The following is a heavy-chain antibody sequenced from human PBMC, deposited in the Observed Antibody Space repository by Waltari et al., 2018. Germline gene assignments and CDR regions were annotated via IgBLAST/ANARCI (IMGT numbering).Heavy chain of an antibody. D-gene: IGHD3-10*01. J-gene: IGHJ6*02. CDR3: AKENVPGADRGIFDPLYYGMDV. CDR2: ISSVSTVI. V-gene: IGHV3-48*01. CDR1: GFTFNRFN. Sequence: EVQLVESGGGLVQPGGSLSLSCAAYGFTFNRFNMIWVRTAQGKGLELVSHISSVSTVIVYADSVKGRFTTSRDNAKKSLYLQMRDLRVEDTAVYFCAKENVPGADRGIFDPLYYGMDVWGQGTTVAVS.